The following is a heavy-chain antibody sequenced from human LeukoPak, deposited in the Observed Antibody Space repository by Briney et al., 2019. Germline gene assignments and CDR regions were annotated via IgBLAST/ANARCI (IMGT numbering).Heavy chain of an antibody. D-gene: IGHD3-10*01. CDR3: ARVSMARGYYYYMDV. Sequence: ASVKVSCKASGYTFTSYDINWVRQATGQGLEWMRWMNPNSGNTGYAQKFQGRVTMTRNTSISTAYMELSSLRSEDTAVYYCARVSMARGYYYYMDVWGKGTTVTISS. CDR1: GYTFTSYD. V-gene: IGHV1-8*01. J-gene: IGHJ6*03. CDR2: MNPNSGNT.